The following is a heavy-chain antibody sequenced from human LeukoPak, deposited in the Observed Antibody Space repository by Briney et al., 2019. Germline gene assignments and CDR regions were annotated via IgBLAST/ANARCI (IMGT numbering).Heavy chain of an antibody. J-gene: IGHJ2*01. Sequence: GASVKVSCKASGYTFTSYGISWVRQAPGQGLEWMGWISAYNGNTNYAQKLQGRVTMTTDTSTSTAYMELRSLRSDDTAVYYCARTAGPRARPGWYFDLWGRGALVTVSS. CDR1: GYTFTSYG. CDR2: ISAYNGNT. V-gene: IGHV1-18*01. CDR3: ARTAGPRARPGWYFDL. D-gene: IGHD6-19*01.